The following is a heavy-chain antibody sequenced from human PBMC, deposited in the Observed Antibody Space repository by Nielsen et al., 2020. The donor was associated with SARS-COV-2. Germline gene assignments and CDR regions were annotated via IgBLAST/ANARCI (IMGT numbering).Heavy chain of an antibody. CDR3: ARGDLVVVPSPLLGLGPIFYYFCLDV. CDR1: GASVSSHDW. CDR2: VSHSGST. Sequence: SETLSLTCAVSGASVSSHDWWTWVRQSPGQGLEWIGEVSHSGSTNYNPSLKSRVTLSMDKSKNQFSLRLTSVSAADTAVYFCARGDLVVVPSPLLGLGPIFYYFCLDVWGKGTTVIVSS. J-gene: IGHJ6*03. V-gene: IGHV4-4*02. D-gene: IGHD2-2*02.